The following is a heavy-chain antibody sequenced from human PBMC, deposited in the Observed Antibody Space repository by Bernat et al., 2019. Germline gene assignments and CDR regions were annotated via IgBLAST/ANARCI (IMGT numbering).Heavy chain of an antibody. Sequence: QVQLVQSGAEVKKPGASVKVSCKASGYTFTSYGISWVRQAPGQGLEWMGWISAYSGNTNYAQKLQGRVTMTTDTSTSTAYMELRSLRSDDTAVYYCARDVGLLGYCSGGSCPDYWGQGTLVTVSS. CDR3: ARDVGLLGYCSGGSCPDY. J-gene: IGHJ4*02. CDR1: GYTFTSYG. D-gene: IGHD2-15*01. V-gene: IGHV1-18*01. CDR2: ISAYSGNT.